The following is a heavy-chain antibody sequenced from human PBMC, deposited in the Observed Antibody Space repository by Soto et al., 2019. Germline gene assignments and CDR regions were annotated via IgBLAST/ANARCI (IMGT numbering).Heavy chain of an antibody. Sequence: QVQLVQSGAEVKKPGSSVKVSCKASGGTFSSYAISWVRQAPGQGREWMGGIIPIFGTANYAQKFQGRVTITADESTSTAYMELSSLRSEDTAVYYGARVPPDFWSESYDYYGMDVWGQGTTVTVSS. V-gene: IGHV1-69*01. CDR1: GGTFSSYA. D-gene: IGHD3-3*01. CDR2: IIPIFGTA. J-gene: IGHJ6*02. CDR3: ARVPPDFWSESYDYYGMDV.